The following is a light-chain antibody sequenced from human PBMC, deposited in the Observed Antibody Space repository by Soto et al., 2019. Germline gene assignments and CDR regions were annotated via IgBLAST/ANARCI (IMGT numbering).Light chain of an antibody. V-gene: IGKV3-20*01. CDR1: QSVSSSY. CDR2: GAS. CDR3: QQYGSSPQWT. Sequence: EIVLPQSPGTLSLSPGASAPLSGRARQSVSSSYLAWYQQKPGQAPRLLIYGASSRATGIPDRFSGSGSGTDFTLTISRLEPEDFAVYYCQQYGSSPQWTFGQGTKVDIK. J-gene: IGKJ1*01.